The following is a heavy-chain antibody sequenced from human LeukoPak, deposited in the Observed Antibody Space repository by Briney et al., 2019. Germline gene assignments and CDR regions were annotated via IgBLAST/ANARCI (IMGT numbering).Heavy chain of an antibody. CDR2: ISGSGGST. D-gene: IGHD5-18*01. Sequence: PGGSLRLSCSASGFTFSTYEMNWVRQAPGKGLEWVSAISGSGGSTYYADSVKGRFTISRDNSKNTLYLQMNSLRAEDTAVYYCAKMSGYSYGGQNDYWGQGTLVTVSS. V-gene: IGHV3-23*01. J-gene: IGHJ4*02. CDR3: AKMSGYSYGGQNDY. CDR1: GFTFSTYE.